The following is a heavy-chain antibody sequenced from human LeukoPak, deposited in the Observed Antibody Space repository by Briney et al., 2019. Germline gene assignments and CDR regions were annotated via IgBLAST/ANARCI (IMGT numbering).Heavy chain of an antibody. J-gene: IGHJ4*02. Sequence: GESLKISYKGSGYSFTTYWIAWVRQMPGKGLEWMGIIYPGDSETRYSPSFQGQVTISADKSLSTAYLQWSSLKASDTAMYYCARSRWELLQWAFDYWGQGTLVTVSS. CDR1: GYSFTTYW. CDR2: IYPGDSET. D-gene: IGHD1-26*01. V-gene: IGHV5-51*01. CDR3: ARSRWELLQWAFDY.